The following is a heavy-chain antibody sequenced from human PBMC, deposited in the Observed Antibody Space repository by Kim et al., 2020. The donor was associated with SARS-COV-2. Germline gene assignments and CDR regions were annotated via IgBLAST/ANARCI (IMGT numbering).Heavy chain of an antibody. D-gene: IGHD2-21*02. CDR2: IYYSGST. J-gene: IGHJ4*02. V-gene: IGHV4-59*01. Sequence: SETLSLTCTVSGGSISSYYWSWIRQPPGKGLEWIGYIYYSGSTNYNPSLKSRVTISVDTSKNQFSLKLSSVTAVDTAVYYFSIEDCVGDCSLFYCGQGTL. CDR1: GGSISSYY. CDR3: SIEDCVGDCSLFY.